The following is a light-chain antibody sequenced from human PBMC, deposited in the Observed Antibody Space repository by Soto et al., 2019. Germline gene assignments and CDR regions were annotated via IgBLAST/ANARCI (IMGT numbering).Light chain of an antibody. CDR1: EGISSW. Sequence: IRMTQAPSYLAASVGDRVTLTCRASEGISSWLAWYQKKPGKAPKLLIYAASSLQSWVPSRFSGSGSGTDFTLTISSLQPEDFATYYCQQANGFPITSGQGTRLAIK. CDR3: QQANGFPIT. CDR2: AAS. J-gene: IGKJ5*01. V-gene: IGKV1-12*01.